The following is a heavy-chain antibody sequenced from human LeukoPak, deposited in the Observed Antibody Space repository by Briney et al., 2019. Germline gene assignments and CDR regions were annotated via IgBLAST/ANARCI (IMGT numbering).Heavy chain of an antibody. Sequence: PGGSLRLSCVVSGFTLSSYAMSWVRQAPGKGLEGVAATSSSDSGKYHADSVRGRFTISRDNSKNTVELQMNRLRAEDAAVYYCAKVGPRYYYDSSGYRDPFQHWGQGTLVTVSS. J-gene: IGHJ1*01. CDR3: AKVGPRYYYDSSGYRDPFQH. V-gene: IGHV3-23*01. CDR1: GFTLSSYA. CDR2: TSSSDSGK. D-gene: IGHD3-22*01.